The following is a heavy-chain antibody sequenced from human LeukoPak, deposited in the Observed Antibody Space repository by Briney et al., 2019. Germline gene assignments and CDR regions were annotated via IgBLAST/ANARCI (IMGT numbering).Heavy chain of an antibody. CDR3: ARGGDTSGHYYFEYFQH. Sequence: PSETLSLTCTVSGYSISSDYYWGWIRQPPGKGLEWIGSIYHSGSTYYNPSLKSRVTISVDTSKNQFSLKLSSVTAADTAVYYCARGGDTSGHYYFEYFQHWGQGTLVTVSS. CDR1: GYSISSDYY. J-gene: IGHJ1*01. D-gene: IGHD3-22*01. CDR2: IYHSGST. V-gene: IGHV4-38-2*02.